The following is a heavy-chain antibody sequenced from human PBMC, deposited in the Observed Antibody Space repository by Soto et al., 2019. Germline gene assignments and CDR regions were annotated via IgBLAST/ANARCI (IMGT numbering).Heavy chain of an antibody. Sequence: EVQLVESGGGLVQPGGSLRLSCAASGFTVSSNYMSWVRQAPGKGLEWVSDIYSGGSTYYADSVKGRFTISRHNSKNTLYLQMNSLRAEVTSVYYCARYVSTYDFDIWGQGTMVTVSS. D-gene: IGHD2-2*01. CDR2: IYSGGST. V-gene: IGHV3-53*04. CDR1: GFTVSSNY. J-gene: IGHJ3*02. CDR3: ARYVSTYDFDI.